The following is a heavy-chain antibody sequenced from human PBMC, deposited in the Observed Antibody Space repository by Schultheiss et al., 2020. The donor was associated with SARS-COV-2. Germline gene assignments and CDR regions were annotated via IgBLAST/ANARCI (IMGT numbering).Heavy chain of an antibody. CDR3: ARDWYGWDY. CDR1: GFTFSSYA. Sequence: GESLKISCAASGFTFSSYAMSWVRQAPGKGLEWVAVISYDGSNKYYADSVKGRFTISRDNAKNSLYLQVNSLRPEDTAVYYCARDWYGWDYWGQGTLVTVSS. D-gene: IGHD2-8*02. V-gene: IGHV3-30-3*01. CDR2: ISYDGSNK. J-gene: IGHJ4*02.